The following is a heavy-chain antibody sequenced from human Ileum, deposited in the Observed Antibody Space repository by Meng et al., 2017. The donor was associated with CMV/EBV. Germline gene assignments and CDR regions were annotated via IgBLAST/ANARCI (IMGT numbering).Heavy chain of an antibody. D-gene: IGHD2-2*01. V-gene: IGHV3-23*01. J-gene: IGHJ5*02. CDR3: AKGSLLSGAGWFDP. CDR2: ISGSGGTT. Sequence: SCAASGFTFSSYAMSWVRQAPGKGLEWVSAISGSGGTTYYADSVKGRFTISRDNSKNTLYLQMNSLRAEDTAVYYCAKGSLLSGAGWFDPWGQGTLVTVSS. CDR1: GFTFSSYA.